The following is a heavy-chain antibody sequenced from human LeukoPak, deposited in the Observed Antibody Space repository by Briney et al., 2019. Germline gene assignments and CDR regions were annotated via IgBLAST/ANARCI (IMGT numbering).Heavy chain of an antibody. D-gene: IGHD2-2*01. Sequence: SVKVSCKASGGTFSSYAISWVRQAPGQGLEWMGGIIPIFGTANYAQKFQGRVTITADESTSTAYMELSSLRSEDTAVYYCARDIVVVPTAINFVCYGMDVWGQGTTVTVSS. CDR1: GGTFSSYA. CDR3: ARDIVVVPTAINFVCYGMDV. CDR2: IIPIFGTA. J-gene: IGHJ6*02. V-gene: IGHV1-69*13.